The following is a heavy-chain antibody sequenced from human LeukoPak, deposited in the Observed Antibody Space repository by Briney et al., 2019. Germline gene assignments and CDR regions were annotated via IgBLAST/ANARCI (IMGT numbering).Heavy chain of an antibody. CDR1: GGSISSYY. V-gene: IGHV4-59*01. CDR2: IYYTGST. CDR3: ARGNYLYYFDY. J-gene: IGHJ4*02. D-gene: IGHD2/OR15-2a*01. Sequence: SETLSLTCTVSGGSISSYYWSWLRQPPGTGLEWIGYIYYTGSTNYNPSLQGRVTTSVDTSKNQFSLSLSSVTAADTAIYYCARGNYLYYFDYWGQGTLVTVSS.